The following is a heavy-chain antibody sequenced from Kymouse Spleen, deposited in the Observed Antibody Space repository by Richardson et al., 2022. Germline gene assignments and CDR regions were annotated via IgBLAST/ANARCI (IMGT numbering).Heavy chain of an antibody. J-gene: IGHJ6*02. CDR3: ARQNTMVRGVIITPLYYYGMDV. Sequence: QLQLQESGPGLVKPSETLSLTCTVSGGSISSSSYYWGWIRQPPGKGLEWIGSIYYSGSTYYNPSLKSRVTISVDTSKNQFSLKLSSVTAADTAVYYCARQNTMVRGVIITPLYYYGMDVWGQGTTVTVSS. V-gene: IGHV4-39*01. CDR1: GGSISSSSYY. CDR2: IYYSGST. D-gene: IGHD3-10*01.